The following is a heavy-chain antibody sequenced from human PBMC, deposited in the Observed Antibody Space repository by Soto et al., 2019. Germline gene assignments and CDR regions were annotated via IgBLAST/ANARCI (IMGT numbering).Heavy chain of an antibody. J-gene: IGHJ4*02. CDR1: GIMSSGYG. CDR2: INPILDST. D-gene: IGHD6-25*01. V-gene: IGHV1-69*09. CDR3: ATMKRARLDS. Sequence: QEQVVQSGPAMKEPGSSAKVSCRASGIMSSGYGFSWVRQAPGKGLEWVGMINPILDSTHYAQNLQGRVSLSVDKSTDTAYLEVTSLRLEDTAIYFCATMKRARLDSWGRGTVVTVSS.